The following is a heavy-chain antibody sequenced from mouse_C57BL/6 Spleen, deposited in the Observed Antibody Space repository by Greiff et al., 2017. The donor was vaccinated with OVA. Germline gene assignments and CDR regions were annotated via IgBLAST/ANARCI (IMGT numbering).Heavy chain of an antibody. CDR1: GYTFTSYW. J-gene: IGHJ4*01. Sequence: QVQLQQPGAELVKPGASVKLSCKASGYTFTSYWMQWVKQRPGQGLEWIGEIDPSDSYTNYNQKFKGKATLTVDTSSSTAYMQLSSLTSEDSAVYYCARLGDAMDYWGQGTSVTVSS. CDR3: ARLGDAMDY. CDR2: IDPSDSYT. D-gene: IGHD4-1*01. V-gene: IGHV1-50*01.